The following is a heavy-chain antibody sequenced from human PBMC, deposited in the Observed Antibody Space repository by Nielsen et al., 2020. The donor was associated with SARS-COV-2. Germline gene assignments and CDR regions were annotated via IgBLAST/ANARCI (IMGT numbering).Heavy chain of an antibody. CDR2: INPSGGST. J-gene: IGHJ6*02. D-gene: IGHD3-16*02. CDR3: AKGRRGVISYGMDV. V-gene: IGHV1-46*01. CDR1: GYTFTSYG. Sequence: ASVKVSCKASGYTFTSYGISWVRQAPGQGLEWMGIINPSGGSTSYAQKFQGRVTMTRDTSTSTVYMELSSLRSEDTALYYCAKGRRGVISYGMDVWGQGTTVTVSS.